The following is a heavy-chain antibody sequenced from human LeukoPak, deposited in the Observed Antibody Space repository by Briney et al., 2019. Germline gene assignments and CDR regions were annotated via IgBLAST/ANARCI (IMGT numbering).Heavy chain of an antibody. D-gene: IGHD5-18*01. CDR1: GFTFDDYA. J-gene: IGHJ4*02. Sequence: GGSLRLSCAASGFTFDDYAMHWVRQAPGKGLEWVSGISWNSGSIGYADSVKGRFTISRDNAKNSLYLQMNSLRAEDTAVYYCARAISSYGDSAYWGQGTLVTVSS. CDR2: ISWNSGSI. V-gene: IGHV3-9*01. CDR3: ARAISSYGDSAY.